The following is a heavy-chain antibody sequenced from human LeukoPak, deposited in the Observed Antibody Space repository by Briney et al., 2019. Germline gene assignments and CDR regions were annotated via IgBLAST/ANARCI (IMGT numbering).Heavy chain of an antibody. J-gene: IGHJ3*02. CDR3: ARPSRDGYVDAFDI. D-gene: IGHD5-24*01. Sequence: PSETLSLTCTVSGGSISSYYWSWFRQPPGKGLEWIGYISDSGSTTYNPSLKSRVSISVDTSKNQFSLKLTSVTAADTAVYYCARPSRDGYVDAFDIWGEGTMADVSS. V-gene: IGHV4-59*08. CDR1: GGSISSYY. CDR2: ISDSGST.